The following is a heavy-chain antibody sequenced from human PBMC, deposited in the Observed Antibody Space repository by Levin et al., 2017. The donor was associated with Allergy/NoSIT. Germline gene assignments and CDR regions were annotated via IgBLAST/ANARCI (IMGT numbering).Heavy chain of an antibody. D-gene: IGHD3-16*02. CDR2: ISHRGSN. J-gene: IGHJ3*01. CDR1: GGSFGGYY. Sequence: PSETLSLTCAVYGGSFGGYYWSWIRQSPGKGLEWIGEISHRGSNTYNPSLKSRVTISVDTFRNQFSLKVNSVTAADTAVYYCAVFSFRYGTFDVWSRGTEVTVSS. CDR3: AVFSFRYGTFDV. V-gene: IGHV4-34*01.